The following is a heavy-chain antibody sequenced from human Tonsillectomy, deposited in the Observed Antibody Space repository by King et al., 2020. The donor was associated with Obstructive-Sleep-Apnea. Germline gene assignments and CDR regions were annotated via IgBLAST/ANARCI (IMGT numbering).Heavy chain of an antibody. Sequence: EWQLVQSGGGLVQPGRSLRLSCAASGFTFDDYAMHWVRQAPGKGLEWVSGISWNSDSRGYADSVKGRFTISRDNAKNSLYLQLNSLRAEDTAFSYCARSGGSSSRRAYFDNWGQGTLVTVSS. CDR1: GFTFDDYA. CDR2: ISWNSDSR. J-gene: IGHJ4*02. D-gene: IGHD6-13*01. CDR3: ARSGGSSSRRAYFDN. V-gene: IGHV3-9*01.